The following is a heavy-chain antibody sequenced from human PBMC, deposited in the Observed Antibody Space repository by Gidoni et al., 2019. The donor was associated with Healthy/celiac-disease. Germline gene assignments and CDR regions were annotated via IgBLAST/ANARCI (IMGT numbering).Heavy chain of an antibody. J-gene: IGHJ6*02. V-gene: IGHV6-1*01. D-gene: IGHD3-3*01. Sequence: QVQLQQSGPGLVKPSQTLSLTCAISGDSVSSNSAAWNWTRQSPSRGLEWLGRTYYRSKWYNDYAVSVKSRITINPDTSKNQFSLQLNSVTPEDTAVYYCARASYDFWSKRRAGMDVWGQGTTVTVSS. CDR3: ARASYDFWSKRRAGMDV. CDR2: TYYRSKWYN. CDR1: GDSVSSNSAA.